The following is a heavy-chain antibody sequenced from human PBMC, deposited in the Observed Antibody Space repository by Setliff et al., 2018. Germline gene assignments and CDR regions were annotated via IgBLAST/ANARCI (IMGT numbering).Heavy chain of an antibody. CDR3: ASAGHSGSWFPFDAFHI. Sequence: SLRLSCAASGFTFSTHSMNWVRQAPGKGLEWVSSISRSSTYIYYADSMKGRFTISRDNAKNSLYLQMNSLRAEDTAVYYCASAGHSGSWFPFDAFHIWGQGTMVTV. J-gene: IGHJ3*02. V-gene: IGHV3-21*01. D-gene: IGHD6-13*01. CDR1: GFTFSTHS. CDR2: ISRSSTYI.